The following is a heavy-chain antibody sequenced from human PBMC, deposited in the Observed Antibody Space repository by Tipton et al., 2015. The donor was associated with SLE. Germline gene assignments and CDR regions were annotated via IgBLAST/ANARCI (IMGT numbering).Heavy chain of an antibody. V-gene: IGHV4-59*01. CDR2: IFHSGNT. J-gene: IGHJ4*02. CDR1: GRSISRYY. Sequence: TLSLTCTVSGRSISRYYWNWIRQPPGKGLEWIGYIFHSGNTNYNPSLKSRVTISADTSKNQFSLKLTSVTAADTAVYYCAGDSQAFDYWARDPWSPSPQ. CDR3: AGDSQAFDY.